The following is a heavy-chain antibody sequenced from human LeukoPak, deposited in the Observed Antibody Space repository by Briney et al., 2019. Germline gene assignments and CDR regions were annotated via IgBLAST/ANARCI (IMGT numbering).Heavy chain of an antibody. V-gene: IGHV3-23*01. CDR2: IRGSGGST. D-gene: IGHD2-2*01. J-gene: IGHJ4*02. CDR3: AKTIRAFVICSSTSCYAYDY. CDR1: GFTFSSYA. Sequence: GGSLRLSCAASGFTFSSYAMSWVRQAPGKGLEWVSAIRGSGGSTYYADSVKGRFTISRDNSKNTLYLQMNSPRAEDTAVYYCAKTIRAFVICSSTSCYAYDYWGQGTLVTVSS.